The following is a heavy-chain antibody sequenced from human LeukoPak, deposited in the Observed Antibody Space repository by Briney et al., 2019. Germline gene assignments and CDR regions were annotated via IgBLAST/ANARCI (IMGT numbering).Heavy chain of an antibody. V-gene: IGHV4-4*07. D-gene: IGHD6-13*01. CDR2: IYTSGST. Sequence: SETLSLTCTVSGGSISSYYWSWIRQPAGKGLVWIGRIYTSGSTNYNPSLKSRVTMSVDTSKNQFSLKLSSVTAADTAVYYCARGGGAEYSSSWFFAYWGQGTLVTVSS. J-gene: IGHJ4*02. CDR3: ARGGGAEYSSSWFFAY. CDR1: GGSISSYY.